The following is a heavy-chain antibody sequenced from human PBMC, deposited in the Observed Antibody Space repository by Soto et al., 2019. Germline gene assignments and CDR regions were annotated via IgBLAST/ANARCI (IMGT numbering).Heavy chain of an antibody. Sequence: SVKVSCKASGGTFSSYAISWVRQAPGQGLEWMGGIIPIFGTANYAQKFQGRVTITADESTSTAYMELSSLRSEDTAVYYCAFKVRDEYYYYGMDVWGQGTTVTVSS. CDR2: IIPIFGTA. V-gene: IGHV1-69*13. J-gene: IGHJ6*02. CDR3: AFKVRDEYYYYGMDV. CDR1: GGTFSSYA.